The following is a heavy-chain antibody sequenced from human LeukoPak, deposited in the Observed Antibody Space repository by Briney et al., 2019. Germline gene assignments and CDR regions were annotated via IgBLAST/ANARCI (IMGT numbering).Heavy chain of an antibody. CDR2: IYHSGST. CDR1: GYSISSGYY. D-gene: IGHD3-9*01. Sequence: PSETLSLTCAVSGYSISSGYYWGWIRQPPGKGLEWIGSIYHSGSTYYSPSLKSRVTISVDTSKNQFSLKLSSVTAADTAVYYCARVQYFDGERWFDPWGQGTLVTVSS. CDR3: ARVQYFDGERWFDP. J-gene: IGHJ5*02. V-gene: IGHV4-38-2*01.